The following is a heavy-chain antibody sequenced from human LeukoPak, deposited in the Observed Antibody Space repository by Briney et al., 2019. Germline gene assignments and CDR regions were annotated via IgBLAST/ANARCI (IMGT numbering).Heavy chain of an antibody. CDR3: ARVSVAARLGIDP. CDR2: ISSSSSYI. Sequence: PRGSLRLSCAASGFTFSSYSMNWVRQAPGKGLEWVSSISSSSSYIYYADSVKGRFTISRDNAKNSLYLQMNSLRAEDTAVYYCARVSVAARLGIDPWGQGTLVTVSS. V-gene: IGHV3-21*01. J-gene: IGHJ5*02. CDR1: GFTFSSYS. D-gene: IGHD6-6*01.